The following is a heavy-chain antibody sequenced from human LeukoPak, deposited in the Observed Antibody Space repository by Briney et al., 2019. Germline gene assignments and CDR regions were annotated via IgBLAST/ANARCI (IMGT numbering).Heavy chain of an antibody. CDR2: IHYSGNT. D-gene: IGHD3-22*01. J-gene: IGHJ4*02. CDR3: AREFNDSAISYYFDH. Sequence: NPSETLSLTCTVSGGSISSTSHYWSWIRQYPGKGLEWIGFIHYSGNTYYNPSLESRVNISVDTSNNQFSLKVRSVTAADTAVYYCAREFNDSAISYYFDHWGQGTLVTVSP. V-gene: IGHV4-31*03. CDR1: GGSISSTSHY.